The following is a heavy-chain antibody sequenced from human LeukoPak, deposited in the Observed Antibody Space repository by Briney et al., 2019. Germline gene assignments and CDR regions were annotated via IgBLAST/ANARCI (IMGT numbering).Heavy chain of an antibody. CDR1: GGPYSPCY. V-gene: IGHV4-4*08. D-gene: IGHD6-6*01. CDR2: NHANGPT. Sequence: SEPLSLTCTVSGGPYSPCYWIWTRGPPGKGLEGMAYNHANGPTNYNPSLKSRITISDDTSKNQLSLKLSSVTAADTAVYYCARHDDGIAARPFDNCWRQALVAVAS. J-gene: IGHJ4*02. CDR3: ARHDDGIAARPFDN.